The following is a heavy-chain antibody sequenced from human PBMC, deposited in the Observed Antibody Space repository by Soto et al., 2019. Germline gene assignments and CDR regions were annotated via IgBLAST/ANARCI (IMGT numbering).Heavy chain of an antibody. CDR1: GFTFSSYA. V-gene: IGHV3-23*01. CDR3: ASYGVGMLPITQPEFDY. D-gene: IGHD2-8*01. Sequence: GGSLRLSCAASGFTFSSYAMSWVRQAPGKGLEWVSAISGSGGSTYYADSVKGRFTISRDNSKNTLYLQMNSLRAEDTAVYYCASYGVGMLPITQPEFDYWGQGTLVTVSS. J-gene: IGHJ4*02. CDR2: ISGSGGST.